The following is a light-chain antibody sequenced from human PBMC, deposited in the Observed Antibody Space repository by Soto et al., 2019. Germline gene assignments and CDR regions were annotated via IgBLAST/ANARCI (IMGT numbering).Light chain of an antibody. Sequence: QSALAQPASVSGSPGQSITISCTGTTSDIAGYNYVSWYQQHPGKAPKLLIYEVTSRASGVSHRFSGSKSGNTASLTISGLQAEDEAEYYCNSYTSASFYAFGTGTKSPS. J-gene: IGLJ1*01. CDR3: NSYTSASFYA. V-gene: IGLV2-14*01. CDR1: TSDIAGYNY. CDR2: EVT.